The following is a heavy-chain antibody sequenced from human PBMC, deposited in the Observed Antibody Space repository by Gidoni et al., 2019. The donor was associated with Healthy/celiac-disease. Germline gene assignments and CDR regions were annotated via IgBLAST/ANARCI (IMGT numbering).Heavy chain of an antibody. CDR2: VYSSGST. CDR3: ARQFGKGWSNWYNYYGMDV. CDR1: GGPISRSSYY. J-gene: IGHJ6*02. D-gene: IGHD3-3*01. V-gene: IGHV4-39*01. Sequence: QLQLQESGPGLVKPSATLSLTCTVSGGPISRSSYYWGWVRQPPGKGLGWLGSVYSSGSTSYNPSLKSRVTISVDTSKNPFSLKLDSVTAADTAVYYCARQFGKGWSNWYNYYGMDVWGQGTTVTVSS.